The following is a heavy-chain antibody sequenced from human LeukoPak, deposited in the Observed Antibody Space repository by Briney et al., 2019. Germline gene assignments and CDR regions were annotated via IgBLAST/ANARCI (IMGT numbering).Heavy chain of an antibody. J-gene: IGHJ4*02. V-gene: IGHV4-59*01. D-gene: IGHD3-10*01. CDR2: ISYSGRT. Sequence: PSETLSLTCTVSGDSFSTYYWSWIRQPPGKGLEWIGYISYSGRTNYSPSLRSRVTLSLDTSKSQFSLKLSSVTAADTAFYYCARGSHYGSGGLFDYWGQGTLVTVSS. CDR3: ARGSHYGSGGLFDY. CDR1: GDSFSTYY.